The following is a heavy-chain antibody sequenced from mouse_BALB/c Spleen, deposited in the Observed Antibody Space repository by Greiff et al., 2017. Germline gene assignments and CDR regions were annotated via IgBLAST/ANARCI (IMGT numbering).Heavy chain of an antibody. CDR1: GFTFSSYG. CDR2: ISSGGSYT. CDR3: ARHGPTMMTTPYFDY. Sequence: VQLKESGGDLVKPGGSLKLSCAASGFTFSSYGMSWVRQTPDQRLEWVATISSGGSYTYYPDSVKGRFTISRDNAKNTLYLQMSSLKSEDTAMYYCARHGPTMMTTPYFDYWGQGTTLTVSS. D-gene: IGHD2-4*01. J-gene: IGHJ2*01. V-gene: IGHV5-6*01.